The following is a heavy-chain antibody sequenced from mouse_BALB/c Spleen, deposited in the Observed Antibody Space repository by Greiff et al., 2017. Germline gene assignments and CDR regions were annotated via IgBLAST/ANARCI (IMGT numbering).Heavy chain of an antibody. Sequence: QVQLQQSGAELAKPGASVKMSCKASGYTFTSYWMHWVKQRPGQGLEWIGYINPSTGYTEYNQKFKDKATLTVDKSSSTAYMQLSSPTSEDSAVYYCARTTMITTAAYYYAMDYWGQGTSVTVSS. CDR3: ARTTMITTAAYYYAMDY. D-gene: IGHD2-4*01. CDR1: GYTFTSYW. CDR2: INPSTGYT. J-gene: IGHJ4*01. V-gene: IGHV1-7*01.